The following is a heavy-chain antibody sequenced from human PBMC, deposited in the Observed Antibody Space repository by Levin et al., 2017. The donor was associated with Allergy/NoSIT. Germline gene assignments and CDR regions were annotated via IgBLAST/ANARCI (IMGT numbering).Heavy chain of an antibody. CDR1: GFTVSGNY. V-gene: IGHV3-66*01. CDR3: AAGSGWYLY. D-gene: IGHD6-19*01. Sequence: GGSLRLSCAASGFTVSGNYMSWVRQAPGKGLEWVSFMFSGGSPSYADSVKDRFTISRDNSTNTLYLQMNGLRDEDTAVYYCAAGSGWYLYWGQGTLVTVSS. J-gene: IGHJ4*02. CDR2: MFSGGSP.